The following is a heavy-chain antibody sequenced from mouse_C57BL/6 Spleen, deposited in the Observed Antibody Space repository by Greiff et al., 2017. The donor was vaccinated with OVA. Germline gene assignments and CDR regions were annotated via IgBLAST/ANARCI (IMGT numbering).Heavy chain of an antibody. Sequence: VQLQQSGAELVRPGASVTLSCKASGYTFTDYEMHWVKQTPVHGLEWIGAIDPETGGTAYNQKFKGKAILTADKSSSTAYMELRSLTSEDSAVYYCTRPGGVIDYWGQGTTLTVSS. CDR3: TRPGGVIDY. D-gene: IGHD2-13*01. CDR1: GYTFTDYE. J-gene: IGHJ2*01. V-gene: IGHV1-15*01. CDR2: IDPETGGT.